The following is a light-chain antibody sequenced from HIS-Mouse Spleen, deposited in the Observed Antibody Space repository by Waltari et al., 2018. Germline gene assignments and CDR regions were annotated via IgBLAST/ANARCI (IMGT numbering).Light chain of an antibody. CDR2: EVS. Sequence: QSALTQPPSASGSPGQSGTISCTGTSSDGGGYNYASWYQQQPGKAPKLMIYEVSKRPSGVPDRFSGSKSGNTASLTVSGLQAEDEADYYCSSYAGSNNLVFGGGTKLTVL. V-gene: IGLV2-8*01. J-gene: IGLJ2*01. CDR3: SSYAGSNNLV. CDR1: SSDGGGYNY.